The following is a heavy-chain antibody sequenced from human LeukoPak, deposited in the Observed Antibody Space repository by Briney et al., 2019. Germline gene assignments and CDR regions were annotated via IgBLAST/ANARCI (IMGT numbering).Heavy chain of an antibody. V-gene: IGHV4-59*01. D-gene: IGHD1/OR15-1a*01. CDR1: RGSITSYY. Sequence: SETLSLTCTVSRGSITSYYWSWIRQPPGKRLEWIGYIHYSGSPNYNPSLKSRVTMSVETSKNQFSLKLSSVTAAETAVYYCASQLGGTTFHWGQGTLVTVSS. CDR2: IHYSGSP. CDR3: ASQLGGTTFH. J-gene: IGHJ4*02.